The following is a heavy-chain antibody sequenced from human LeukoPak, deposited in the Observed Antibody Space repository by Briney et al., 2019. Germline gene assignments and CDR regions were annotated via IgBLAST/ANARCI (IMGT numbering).Heavy chain of an antibody. Sequence: SVKVSCKASGGTVSSYAISWVRQAPGQGLEWMGGIIPIFGTANYAQKFQGRVTITADKSTSTAYMELSSLRSEDTAVYYCARVGWNGYPEARTYYFDYWGQGTLVTVSS. D-gene: IGHD1-1*01. J-gene: IGHJ4*02. CDR1: GGTVSSYA. V-gene: IGHV1-69*06. CDR2: IIPIFGTA. CDR3: ARVGWNGYPEARTYYFDY.